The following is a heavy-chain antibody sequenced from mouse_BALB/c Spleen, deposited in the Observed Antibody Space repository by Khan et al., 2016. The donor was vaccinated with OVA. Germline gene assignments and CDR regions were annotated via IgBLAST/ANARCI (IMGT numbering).Heavy chain of an antibody. CDR1: GFNIKDYY. J-gene: IGHJ3*01. D-gene: IGHD2-3*01. Sequence: VQLKESGAELVRPGALVNLSCKASGFNIKDYYMHWVKQRPEQGLEWIGWIDPENGNTIYDPKFQGKASITSDTSSNTAYLQLISLTSEATAVNYCARDGYSPWFAYWGQGTLVTVSA. CDR2: IDPENGNT. CDR3: ARDGYSPWFAY. V-gene: IGHV14-1*02.